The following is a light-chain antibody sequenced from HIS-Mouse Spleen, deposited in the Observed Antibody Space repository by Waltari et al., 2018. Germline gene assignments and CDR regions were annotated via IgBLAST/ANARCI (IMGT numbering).Light chain of an antibody. CDR3: CSYAGSSTWV. CDR1: SSDVGSYNV. V-gene: IGLV2-23*01. Sequence: QSALTQPASVSGSPGQSITISCTGTSSDVGSYNVVSWYQQHPGKAPKLMIYEGSKRPSGVSNRFSGSKSGNTASLTIYGLQAEDEADYYCCSYAGSSTWVFGGGTKLTVL. J-gene: IGLJ3*02. CDR2: EGS.